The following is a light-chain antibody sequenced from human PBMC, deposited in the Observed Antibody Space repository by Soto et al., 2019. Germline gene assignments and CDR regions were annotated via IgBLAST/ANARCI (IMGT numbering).Light chain of an antibody. V-gene: IGKV1-5*01. CDR3: QQGGNRTLRT. J-gene: IGKJ1*01. CDR1: QTISSW. CDR2: DAS. Sequence: DIQSTNSPFTLSASVGDRVTITCRASQTISSWLAWYQQIPGKAPKLLIYDASNLESGVPSRFSGSGSGTEFTLTISSLEPEDFAVYYCQQGGNRTLRTFGQGTKVDIK.